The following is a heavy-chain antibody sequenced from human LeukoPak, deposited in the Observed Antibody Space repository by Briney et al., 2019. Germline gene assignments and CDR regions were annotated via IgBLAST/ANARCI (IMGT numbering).Heavy chain of an antibody. V-gene: IGHV3-30-3*01. CDR1: GFTFSNYP. J-gene: IGHJ4*02. D-gene: IGHD5-24*01. Sequence: PGGSLRLSCAASGFTFSNYPLHWVRQAPGKGLEWVTLISYDGSKIYYADSVKGRFTISRDNSKNMLFLQMNSLRAEDTAVYYCAKGMVDEMATIPHQYFDYWGQGTLVTVSS. CDR2: ISYDGSKI. CDR3: AKGMVDEMATIPHQYFDY.